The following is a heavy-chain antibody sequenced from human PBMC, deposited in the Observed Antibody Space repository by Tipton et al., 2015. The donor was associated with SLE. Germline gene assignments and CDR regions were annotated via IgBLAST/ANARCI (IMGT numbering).Heavy chain of an antibody. CDR2: INHSGST. V-gene: IGHV4-34*01. J-gene: IGHJ4*02. CDR3: ARGLTMIVVVTLDY. D-gene: IGHD3-22*01. CDR1: GGSFSGYY. Sequence: TLSLTCAVYGGSFSGYYWSWNRQPPWKGLEWIGEINHSGSTNYNPSLKSRVTISVDTSKNQFSLKLSSVTSADTAVYYCARGLTMIVVVTLDYWGQGTLVTVSS.